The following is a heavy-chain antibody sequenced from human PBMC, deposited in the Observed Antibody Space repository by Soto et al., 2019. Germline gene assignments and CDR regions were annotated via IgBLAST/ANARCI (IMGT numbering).Heavy chain of an antibody. V-gene: IGHV1-8*01. Sequence: ASVKVSCKASGYTFTSYDINWVRQATGQGLEWMGWMNPNSGNTSYAQKFQGRVTMTRNTSTSTAYMELSSLRSEDTPVYYCARDYRSSWDYWGQGTQVTVSS. D-gene: IGHD6-13*01. CDR3: ARDYRSSWDY. CDR2: MNPNSGNT. CDR1: GYTFTSYD. J-gene: IGHJ4*02.